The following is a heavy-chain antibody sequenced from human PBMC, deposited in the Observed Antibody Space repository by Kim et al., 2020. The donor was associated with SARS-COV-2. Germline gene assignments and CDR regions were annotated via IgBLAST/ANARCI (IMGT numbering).Heavy chain of an antibody. V-gene: IGHV4-34*01. CDR3: ARGGYCSGGSCQNWFDP. D-gene: IGHD2-15*01. J-gene: IGHJ5*02. Sequence: LKSRVTISVDTSKNQFSLKLSSVTAADTAVYYCARGGYCSGGSCQNWFDPWGQGTLVTVSS.